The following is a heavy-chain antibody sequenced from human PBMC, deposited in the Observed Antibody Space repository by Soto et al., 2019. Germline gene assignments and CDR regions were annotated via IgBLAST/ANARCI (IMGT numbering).Heavy chain of an antibody. V-gene: IGHV3-30*18. J-gene: IGHJ6*02. D-gene: IGHD6-19*01. CDR1: GFTFSSYG. CDR3: AKSIAVAGTFPGEYYYGMAV. CDR2: ISYDGSNK. Sequence: GGSLRLSCAASGFTFSSYGMHWVRQAPGKGLEWVAVISYDGSNKYYADSVKGRFTISRDNSKNTLYLQMNSLRAEDTAVYYCAKSIAVAGTFPGEYYYGMAVWGQGTTVTVSS.